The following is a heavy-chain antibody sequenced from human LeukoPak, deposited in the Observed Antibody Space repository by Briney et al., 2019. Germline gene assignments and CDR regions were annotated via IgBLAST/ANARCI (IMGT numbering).Heavy chain of an antibody. CDR1: GFTFSSYA. J-gene: IGHJ4*02. Sequence: GGSLRLSCAASGFTFSSYAMSWVRQATGKGLEWVSSISFSGSRTDYADSVKGRFTISRDNSKNTLHLQMNSLRAEDTALYYCAKASSSWYWDCWGQGALVTVSS. V-gene: IGHV3-23*01. D-gene: IGHD6-13*01. CDR3: AKASSSWYWDC. CDR2: ISFSGSRT.